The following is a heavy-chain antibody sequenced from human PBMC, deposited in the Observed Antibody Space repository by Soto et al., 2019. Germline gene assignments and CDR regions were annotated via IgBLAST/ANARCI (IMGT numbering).Heavy chain of an antibody. V-gene: IGHV1-18*04. J-gene: IGHJ4*02. CDR3: GRDFGIDLSAPCSGFDY. D-gene: IGHD3-16*01. CDR1: GCFFTSYG. Sequence: DAVKVSCKASGCFFTSYGITWVRQAPGQGLEWMGWISHYNGNTKYAQNFQGRVTMTTDTSTYTAYMEVMRLRSDDPAVYYCGRDFGIDLSAPCSGFDYWGQGTPVTVSS. CDR2: ISHYNGNT.